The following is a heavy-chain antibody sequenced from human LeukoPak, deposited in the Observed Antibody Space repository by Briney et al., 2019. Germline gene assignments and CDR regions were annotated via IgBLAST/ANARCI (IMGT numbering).Heavy chain of an antibody. CDR1: GGSISSYY. V-gene: IGHV4-59*08. J-gene: IGHJ5*02. CDR3: ARQREGIAAAGTIWFDP. Sequence: TSETLSLTCTVSGGSISSYYWSWIRQPPGKGLEWIGYIYYSGSTNYNPSLKSRVTISVDTSKNQFSLKLSSATAADTAVYYCARQREGIAAAGTIWFDPWGQGTLVTVSS. D-gene: IGHD6-13*01. CDR2: IYYSGST.